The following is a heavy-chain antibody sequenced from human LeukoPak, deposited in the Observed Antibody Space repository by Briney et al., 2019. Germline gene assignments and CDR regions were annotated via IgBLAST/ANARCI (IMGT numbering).Heavy chain of an antibody. CDR3: ARKGIAVAFDY. J-gene: IGHJ4*02. D-gene: IGHD6-19*01. CDR2: ISSSSSYI. CDR1: GFTFSSYG. Sequence: GGSLRLSCAASGFTFSSYGMHWVRQAPGKGLEWVSSISSSSSYIYYADSVKGRFTISRDNAKNSLYLQMTSLRAEDTAVYYCARKGIAVAFDYWGQGTLVTVSS. V-gene: IGHV3-21*01.